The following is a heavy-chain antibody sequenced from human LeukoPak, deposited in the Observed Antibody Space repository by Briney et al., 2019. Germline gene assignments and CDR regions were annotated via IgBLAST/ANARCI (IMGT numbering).Heavy chain of an antibody. D-gene: IGHD6-13*01. CDR2: TYYRSKWYN. CDR1: GDSVSSTSAA. Sequence: SQTLSLTCAISGDSVSSTSAAWNWTRQSPSRGLEWLGRTYYRSKWYNDYAVSVKSRITINPATSKNQFSLQLNSVTPEDTAVYYCARGNRIAAAGFDYWGQGTLVTVSS. CDR3: ARGNRIAAAGFDY. V-gene: IGHV6-1*01. J-gene: IGHJ4*02.